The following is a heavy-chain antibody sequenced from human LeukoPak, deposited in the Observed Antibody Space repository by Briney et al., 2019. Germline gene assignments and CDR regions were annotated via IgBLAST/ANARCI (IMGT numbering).Heavy chain of an antibody. J-gene: IGHJ4*02. CDR1: GFTFSSYN. Sequence: GGSLRLSCVASGFTFSSYNMNWVRQAPGEGLEWVSYISGSSSTIYYADSVKGRFTISRDNAKNSLYLQMNSLRAEDTAVYYYARASGSYQTFDYWGQGTLVTVSS. D-gene: IGHD1-26*01. V-gene: IGHV3-48*01. CDR2: ISGSSSTI. CDR3: ARASGSYQTFDY.